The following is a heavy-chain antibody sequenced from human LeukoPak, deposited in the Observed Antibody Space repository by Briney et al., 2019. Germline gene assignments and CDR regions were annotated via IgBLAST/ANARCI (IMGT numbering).Heavy chain of an antibody. Sequence: GGSLRLSCAASGFTFSTYSMNWVRQAPWKGLEWISFISSSSTTIYYADSVKGRFTISRDNAKNSLFLQMNSLRAEDTAVYYCAREGRNSIFGVVNHNLNDYFDYWGQGTLVTASS. CDR3: AREGRNSIFGVVNHNLNDYFDY. V-gene: IGHV3-48*01. J-gene: IGHJ4*02. CDR2: ISSSSTTI. CDR1: GFTFSTYS. D-gene: IGHD3-3*01.